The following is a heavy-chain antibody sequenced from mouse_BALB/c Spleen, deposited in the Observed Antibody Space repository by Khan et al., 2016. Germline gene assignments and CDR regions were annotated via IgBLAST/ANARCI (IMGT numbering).Heavy chain of an antibody. D-gene: IGHD1-1*01. CDR1: GFDFSRYW. Sequence: EVKLLESGGGLVQPGGSLKLSCAASGFDFSRYWMSWVRQAPGKGLEWIGEINPDSSTINYTPSPKDKFIISRDNAKNTLYLQLSKVRSEDTALYYCARRGYYGYWYCDVGGAGTTVTVSS. J-gene: IGHJ1*01. CDR3: ARRGYYGYWYCDV. CDR2: INPDSSTI. V-gene: IGHV4-1*02.